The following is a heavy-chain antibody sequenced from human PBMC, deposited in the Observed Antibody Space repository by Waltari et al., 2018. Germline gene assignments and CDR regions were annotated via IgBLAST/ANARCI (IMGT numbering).Heavy chain of an antibody. CDR1: GVRLDIHF. CDR3: VKGTDYSSSAGYTGYFQN. J-gene: IGHJ1*01. Sequence: EAKLVESGGGLIQPGRSVRLSCTASGVRLDIHFIDCAGQAPGKGSGLVFSLSWNIDSICYTASLKRLFTSSRDNAKNSAYLWMNILRSEDTVLYYCVKGTDYSSSAGYTGYFQNWGQGTLVVVSS. CDR2: LSWNIDSI. V-gene: IGHV3-9*01. D-gene: IGHD5-18*01.